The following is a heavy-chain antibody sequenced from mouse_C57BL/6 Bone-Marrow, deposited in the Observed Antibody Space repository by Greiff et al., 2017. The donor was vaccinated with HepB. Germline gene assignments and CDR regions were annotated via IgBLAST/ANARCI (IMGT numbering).Heavy chain of an antibody. V-gene: IGHV1-19*01. CDR2: INPYNGGT. Sequence: VQLQQSGPVLVKPGASVKMSCKASGYTFTDYYMNWVKQSHGKSLEWIGVINPYNGGTSYNQKFKGKATLTVDKSSSTAYMELNSLTSEDSAVYYCANYDYDWFAYWGQGTLVTVSA. D-gene: IGHD2-4*01. CDR1: GYTFTDYY. CDR3: ANYDYDWFAY. J-gene: IGHJ3*01.